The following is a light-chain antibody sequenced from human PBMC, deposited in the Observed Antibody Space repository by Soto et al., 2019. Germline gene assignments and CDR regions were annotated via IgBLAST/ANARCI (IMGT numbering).Light chain of an antibody. CDR3: QQYYSTPLT. V-gene: IGKV4-1*01. Sequence: EIVLTQSPATLSLFPGERATLSCRASQSVSRDLAWYQQKPGQPPKLLIYWASTRESGVPDRFSGSGSGTDFTLTISSLQAEDVAVYYCQQYYSTPLTFGGGTKVEIK. J-gene: IGKJ4*01. CDR2: WAS. CDR1: QSVSRD.